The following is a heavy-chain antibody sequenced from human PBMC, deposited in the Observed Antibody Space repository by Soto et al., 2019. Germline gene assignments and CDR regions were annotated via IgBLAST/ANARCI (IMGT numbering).Heavy chain of an antibody. CDR3: ARDLSITGTTVNWFDP. D-gene: IGHD1-20*01. V-gene: IGHV1-69*13. J-gene: IGHJ5*02. Sequence: SVKVSCKASGGTFSSYAISWVRQAPGQGLEWMGGIIPIFGTANYAQKFQGRVTITADESTSTAYMELRSLRSDDTAVYYCARDLSITGTTVNWFDPWGQGTLVTVSS. CDR1: GGTFSSYA. CDR2: IIPIFGTA.